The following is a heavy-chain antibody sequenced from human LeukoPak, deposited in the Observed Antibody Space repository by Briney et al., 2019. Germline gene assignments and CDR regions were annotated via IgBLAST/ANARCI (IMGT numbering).Heavy chain of an antibody. CDR1: GFTFSSYG. Sequence: GGSLRLSCAASGFTFSSYGMHWVRQAPGKGREWVAVISYDGSNKYYADSVKGRFTISRDNSKNTLYLQMNSLRAEDTAVYYCAKDNYYGSGSPDYWGQGTLVTVSS. CDR2: ISYDGSNK. J-gene: IGHJ4*02. CDR3: AKDNYYGSGSPDY. V-gene: IGHV3-30*18. D-gene: IGHD3-10*01.